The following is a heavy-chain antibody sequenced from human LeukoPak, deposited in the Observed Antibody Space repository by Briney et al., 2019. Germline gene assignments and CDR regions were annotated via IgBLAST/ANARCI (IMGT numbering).Heavy chain of an antibody. CDR1: GFTFSSYA. CDR2: ISGSGGST. CDR3: AKTRYYDSSGYYPDAFDI. J-gene: IGHJ3*02. Sequence: GGSLRLSCAASGFTFSSYAMSWVRQAPGKGLEWVSAISGSGGSTYYADSVKGRFTISRDNSKNTLYLQMNSLRAEDTAVYYCAKTRYYDSSGYYPDAFDIWGQGTMVTVSS. D-gene: IGHD3-22*01. V-gene: IGHV3-23*01.